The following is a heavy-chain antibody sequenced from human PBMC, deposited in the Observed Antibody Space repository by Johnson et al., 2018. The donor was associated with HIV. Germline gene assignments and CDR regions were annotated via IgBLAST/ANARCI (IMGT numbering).Heavy chain of an antibody. CDR2: IKSKTDGGTT. CDR3: TTADGGGDCYEPDAFDI. J-gene: IGHJ3*02. V-gene: IGHV3-15*01. Sequence: VQLVESGGGLVKPGGSLRLSCAASGFTFSNAWMSWVRQAPGNGLEWVGRIKSKTDGGTTDYAAPVKGRFTISRDDSKNTLYLQMNSLKTEDTAVYYCTTADGGGDCYEPDAFDIWGQGTMVTVSS. CDR1: GFTFSNAW. D-gene: IGHD2-21*02.